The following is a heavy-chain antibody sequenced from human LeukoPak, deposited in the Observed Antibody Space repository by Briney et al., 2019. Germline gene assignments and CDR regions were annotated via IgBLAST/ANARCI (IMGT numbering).Heavy chain of an antibody. J-gene: IGHJ6*03. CDR2: INHSGST. D-gene: IGHD6-13*01. Sequence: SETLPLTCAVYGGSFSGYYWSWIRQPPGKGLEWIGEINHSGSTNYNPSLKSRVTISVDTSKNQFSLKLSSVTAADTAVYYCARRGISQGYYMDVWGKGTTATISS. CDR1: GGSFSGYY. V-gene: IGHV4-34*01. CDR3: ARRGISQGYYMDV.